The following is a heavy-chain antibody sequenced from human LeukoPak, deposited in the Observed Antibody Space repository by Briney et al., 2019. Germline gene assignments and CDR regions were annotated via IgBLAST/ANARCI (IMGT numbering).Heavy chain of an antibody. CDR3: ARDAYYYDSSPYGMDV. J-gene: IGHJ6*02. CDR2: ISTDGTYT. V-gene: IGHV3-74*03. CDR1: GFTFSSYW. D-gene: IGHD3-22*01. Sequence: GGSLRLSCAASGFTFSSYWMHWVRQAPGKGLVWVSRISTDGTYTEYADSVKGRFTISRDNAKNSLYLQMNSLRAEDTAVYYCARDAYYYDSSPYGMDVWGQGTTVTVSS.